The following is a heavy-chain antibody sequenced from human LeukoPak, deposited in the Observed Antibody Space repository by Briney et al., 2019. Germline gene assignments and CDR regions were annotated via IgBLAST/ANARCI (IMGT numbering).Heavy chain of an antibody. D-gene: IGHD3-16*02. CDR1: GFTFSSYA. CDR3: ARDPSSYDYVWGSYPSGPYFDY. J-gene: IGHJ4*02. CDR2: ISYDGSNK. V-gene: IGHV3-30*04. Sequence: GGSLRLSCAASGFTFSSYAMHWVRQAPGKGLEWVAVISYDGSNKYYADSVKGRFTISRDNSKSTLYLQMNSLRAEDTAVYYCARDPSSYDYVWGSYPSGPYFDYWGQGTLVTVSS.